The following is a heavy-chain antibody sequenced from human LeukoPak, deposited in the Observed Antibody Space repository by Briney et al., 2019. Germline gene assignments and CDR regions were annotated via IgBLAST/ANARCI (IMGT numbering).Heavy chain of an antibody. CDR2: IYYSGST. Sequence: SETLSLTCTVSGGPISSYYWGWIRQPPGKGLEWIGYIYYSGSTNYNPSLKSRVTISVDTSKNQFSLKLSSVTAADTAVYYCARDSCGGDCRSHPHDAFDIWGQGTMVTVSS. CDR1: GGPISSYY. CDR3: ARDSCGGDCRSHPHDAFDI. V-gene: IGHV4-59*01. J-gene: IGHJ3*02. D-gene: IGHD2-21*02.